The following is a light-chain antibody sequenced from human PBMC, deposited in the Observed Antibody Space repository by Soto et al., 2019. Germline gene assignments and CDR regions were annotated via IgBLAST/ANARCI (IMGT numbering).Light chain of an antibody. J-gene: IGLJ2*01. CDR3: QTWGTGILV. V-gene: IGLV4-69*01. CDR2: VNSDGSH. CDR1: SGHSSYA. Sequence: QLVLTQSPSASASPGASVKLTCTLSSGHSSYAIAWHQQQPQKGPRYLMKVNSDGSHSKGDGIPDRFSGSSSGAERYLTISSLQSEDEADYYCQTWGTGILVFGGGTKVTVL.